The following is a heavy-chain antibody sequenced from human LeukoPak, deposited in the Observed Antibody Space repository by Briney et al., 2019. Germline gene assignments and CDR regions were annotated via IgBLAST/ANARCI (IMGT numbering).Heavy chain of an antibody. J-gene: IGHJ3*02. CDR3: ARESVGITMVRGVITVGAFDI. D-gene: IGHD3-10*01. CDR2: INPSGGST. V-gene: IGHV1-46*01. CDR1: GYTFTSYY. Sequence: ASVKVSCKASGYTFTSYYMHWVRQAPGQGLEWMGIINPSGGSTSYAQKFQGRVTMTRDTSTSTVYMELSSLRSEDTAVHYCARESVGITMVRGVITVGAFDIWGQGTMVTVSS.